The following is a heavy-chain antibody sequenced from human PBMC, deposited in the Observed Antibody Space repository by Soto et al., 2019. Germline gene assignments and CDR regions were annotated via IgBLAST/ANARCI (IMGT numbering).Heavy chain of an antibody. D-gene: IGHD2-2*02. CDR2: INAGNGNT. CDR1: GYTFTSDA. V-gene: IGHV1-3*01. J-gene: IGHJ6*02. CDR3: ARGYCSSTSCYTPYYYYGMDV. Sequence: GASVKVSCKASGYTFTSDAMHWVRQAPGQRLEWMGWINAGNGNTKYSQKFQGRVTITRDTSASTAYMELSSLRSEDTAVYYCARGYCSSTSCYTPYYYYGMDVWGQGTTVTVSS.